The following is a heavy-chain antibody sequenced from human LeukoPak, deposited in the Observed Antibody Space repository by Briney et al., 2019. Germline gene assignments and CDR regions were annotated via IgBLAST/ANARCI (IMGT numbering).Heavy chain of an antibody. D-gene: IGHD2-2*01. J-gene: IGHJ4*02. CDR2: IYWNDDK. CDR3: AHLGFAYCSSTSCYGVSLYFDY. V-gene: IGHV2-5*01. CDR1: GFSLSTSGVG. Sequence: SGPTLVKPTQTLTLTCTFSGFSLSTSGVGVGWIRQPPGKALEWLAPIYWNDDKRYSPSLKSRLTITKDTSKNQVVLTMTNMDPVDTATYYCAHLGFAYCSSTSCYGVSLYFDYWGQGTLVTVSS.